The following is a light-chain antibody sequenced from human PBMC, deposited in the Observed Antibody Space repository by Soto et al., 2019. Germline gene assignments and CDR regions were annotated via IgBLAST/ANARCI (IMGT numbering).Light chain of an antibody. V-gene: IGLV2-14*01. J-gene: IGLJ1*01. CDR1: SSDIGGYNY. CDR2: EVS. CDR3: SSFRSSSTLDV. Sequence: QSALTQPASVSGYPGQSITISCTGTSSDIGGYNYVSWYQQPPGKAPKLMIFEVSHRPSGVSNRFSGSKSGNTASLTISGLQAEDEADYYCSSFRSSSTLDVFGTGTKLTVL.